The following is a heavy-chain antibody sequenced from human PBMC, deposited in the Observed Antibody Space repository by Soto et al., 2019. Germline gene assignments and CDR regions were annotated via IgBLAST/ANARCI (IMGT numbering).Heavy chain of an antibody. D-gene: IGHD3-16*01. V-gene: IGHV3-9*01. J-gene: IGHJ4*02. CDR1: GVTFDDNA. CDR3: AISQDRGGRTTFIY. Sequence: GGSLRLSCSVSGVTFDDNAMHWVRQAPEKGLEWVSGINWKSDIGYADSVKGRFTISRDNAENSLYLQMNSLGAEDTALYYCAISQDRGGRTTFIYWGQGTQVTVSS. CDR2: INWKSDI.